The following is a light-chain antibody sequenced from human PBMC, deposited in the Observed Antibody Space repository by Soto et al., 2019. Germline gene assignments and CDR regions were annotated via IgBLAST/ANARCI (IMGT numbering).Light chain of an antibody. CDR1: QSISSW. J-gene: IGKJ2*01. CDR3: QQYNSYSYT. Sequence: DIQMTQSPSTLSASVGDRVTITCPASQSISSWLAWYQQNPGTAPKLLIYQASSLESGVPSRFSGSGSGTEFTLTISSLQPDDCATYYCQQYNSYSYTCGQGPKLEIK. V-gene: IGKV1-5*03. CDR2: QAS.